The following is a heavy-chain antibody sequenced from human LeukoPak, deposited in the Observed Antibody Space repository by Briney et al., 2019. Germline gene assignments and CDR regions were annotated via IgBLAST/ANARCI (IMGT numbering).Heavy chain of an antibody. CDR1: GFTFSVNS. D-gene: IGHD1-26*01. CDR2: IESGSRV. CDR3: TRGRPREDTRFDP. V-gene: IGHV3-66*02. Sequence: GSLRLSWAASGFTFSVNSLSWVRQAPGKGLEWVSVIESGSRVSYADSVKGRFTISRDNSKNTVFLQMNSLRPEDTSIYYCTRGRPREDTRFDPWGQGTLVTVSS. J-gene: IGHJ5*02.